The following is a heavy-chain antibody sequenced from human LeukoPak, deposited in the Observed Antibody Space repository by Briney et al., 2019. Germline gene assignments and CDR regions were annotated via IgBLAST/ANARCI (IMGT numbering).Heavy chain of an antibody. V-gene: IGHV4-59*01. Sequence: SETLSLTCTVSGGSTSSYYWSWIRQPPGKGLEWIGYIYYSGNTNYNPSLKSRVTISVGTSKNQFSLKLSSVTAADTAVYYCARDGGSGSYYNSRYYYGMDVWGQGTTVTVSS. J-gene: IGHJ6*02. CDR2: IYYSGNT. D-gene: IGHD3-10*01. CDR3: ARDGGSGSYYNSRYYYGMDV. CDR1: GGSTSSYY.